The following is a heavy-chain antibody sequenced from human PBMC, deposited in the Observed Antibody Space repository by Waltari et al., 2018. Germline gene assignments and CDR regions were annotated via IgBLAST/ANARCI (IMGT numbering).Heavy chain of an antibody. Sequence: QVNLVESGGAVVQPGGSLRLSCATSGFPFGNFDMHWVRQAPGKGLEWVALIWFDGSDKFYADSVRGRFTISRDNSARTLYLDMDSLRLDDTAMYYCAKDAFGNTYLDFWGQGTLVTVSS. D-gene: IGHD2-2*02. V-gene: IGHV3-30*02. CDR3: AKDAFGNTYLDF. CDR2: IWFDGSDK. CDR1: GFPFGNFD. J-gene: IGHJ4*02.